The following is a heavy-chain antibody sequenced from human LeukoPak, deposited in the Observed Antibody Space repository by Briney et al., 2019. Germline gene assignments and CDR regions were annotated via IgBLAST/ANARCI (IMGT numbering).Heavy chain of an antibody. V-gene: IGHV4-61*02. CDR1: GGSISSSSYY. Sequence: SETLSLTCTVSGGSISSSSYYWSWIRQPAGKGLEWIGRIYTSGSTNYNPSLKSRVTMSVDTSKNQFSLKLSSVTAADTAVYYCARDRSGYSSGWYADAFDIWGQGTMVTVSS. CDR3: ARDRSGYSSGWYADAFDI. CDR2: IYTSGST. J-gene: IGHJ3*02. D-gene: IGHD6-19*01.